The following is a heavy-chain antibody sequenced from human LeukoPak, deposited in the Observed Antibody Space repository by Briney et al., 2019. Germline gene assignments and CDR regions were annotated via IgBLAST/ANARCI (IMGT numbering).Heavy chain of an antibody. J-gene: IGHJ5*02. CDR1: GGSISRYY. Sequence: SETLSLTCTVSGGSISRYYWSWIRQPPGKGLEWIGYIYYSGSTNYNPSLKSRVTISVNTSNTQFSLKLSSVTAADTAVYYCAREMGELLWFGELSVGAGWFDPWGQGTLVTVSS. CDR2: IYYSGST. V-gene: IGHV4-59*01. CDR3: AREMGELLWFGELSVGAGWFDP. D-gene: IGHD3-10*01.